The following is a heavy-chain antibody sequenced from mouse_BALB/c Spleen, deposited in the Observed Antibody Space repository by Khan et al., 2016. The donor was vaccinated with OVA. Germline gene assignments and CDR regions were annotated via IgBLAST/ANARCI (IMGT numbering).Heavy chain of an antibody. Sequence: EVQLVESGGDLMKPGGSLKLSCAASGFTFSAYSMSWVRQTPDKRLEWVASINSDGYYTYYPDSVQGRFTISRNNAKNTLSLQMNSLKSEDTVIYYCASHLTGSFAYWGQGTLVTVSA. CDR2: INSDGYYT. V-gene: IGHV5-6*01. CDR3: ASHLTGSFAY. CDR1: GFTFSAYS. D-gene: IGHD4-1*01. J-gene: IGHJ3*01.